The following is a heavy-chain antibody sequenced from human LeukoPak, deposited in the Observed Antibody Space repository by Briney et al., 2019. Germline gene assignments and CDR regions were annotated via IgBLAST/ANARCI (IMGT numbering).Heavy chain of an antibody. J-gene: IGHJ4*02. CDR3: TRDENYGSVPYYFDY. Sequence: AGGSLRLSCTASGFTFGNYAMTWFRQAPGKGLEWVSFVRSKAHGGTSEYAASVKGRFSISRDDSKSVAYLQMNSLRTEDTAVYYCTRDENYGSVPYYFDYWGQGTLVTVSS. D-gene: IGHD3-10*01. V-gene: IGHV3-49*03. CDR1: GFTFGNYA. CDR2: VRSKAHGGTS.